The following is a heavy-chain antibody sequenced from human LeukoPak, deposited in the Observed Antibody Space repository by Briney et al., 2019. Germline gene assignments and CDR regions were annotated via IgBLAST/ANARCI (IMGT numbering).Heavy chain of an antibody. D-gene: IGHD5-18*01. CDR3: ARDPSRTQLWSKPSPTY. J-gene: IGHJ4*02. CDR1: GDSISSSRYY. CDR2: IYYSGST. Sequence: SETLSLTCTVSGDSISSSRYYWGWIRQPPGKGLEWIGTIYYSGSTYYNPSLKSRVTISIDTSKNQFSLKMTSVTAADTAVYYCARDPSRTQLWSKPSPTYWGQGTLVTVSS. V-gene: IGHV4-39*07.